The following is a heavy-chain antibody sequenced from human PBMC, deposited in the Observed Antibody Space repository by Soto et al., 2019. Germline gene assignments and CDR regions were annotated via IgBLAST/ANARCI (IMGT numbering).Heavy chain of an antibody. CDR1: GYTFTSYG. J-gene: IGHJ4*02. CDR2: ISAFNGNT. Sequence: ASVKVSCKASGYTFTSYGISCVLQAPGQGLEWMGWISAFNGNTNYAQKLQGRVTMTTDTSTSTAFMELRSLRSDDTAVYYCASSSSGGYFDYWGQGTLVTVSS. V-gene: IGHV1-18*04. D-gene: IGHD2-15*01. CDR3: ASSSSGGYFDY.